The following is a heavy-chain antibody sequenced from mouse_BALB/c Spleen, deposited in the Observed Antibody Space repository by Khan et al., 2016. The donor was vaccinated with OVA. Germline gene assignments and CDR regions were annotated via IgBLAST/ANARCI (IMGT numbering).Heavy chain of an antibody. CDR1: GYSITSDYA. Sequence: EVQLQESGPGLVKPSQSLSLTCTVTGYSITSDYAWNWIRQFPGNKLEWMGYLSSSGITNYNPALKSRISITRDTSKNQFFLQLNSVTTEDTATYYCARDGSRYNYAMDYWGQGTSVTVSS. CDR2: LSSSGIT. D-gene: IGHD2-3*01. J-gene: IGHJ4*01. CDR3: ARDGSRYNYAMDY. V-gene: IGHV3-2*02.